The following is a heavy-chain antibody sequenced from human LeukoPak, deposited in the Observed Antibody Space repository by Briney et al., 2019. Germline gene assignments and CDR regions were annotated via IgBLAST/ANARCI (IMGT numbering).Heavy chain of an antibody. CDR1: GGSISSYY. J-gene: IGHJ4*02. V-gene: IGHV4-4*07. D-gene: IGHD3-10*01. Sequence: SETLSLTCSVSGGSISSYYWSSIRQPAGKGLEWIGRIYTSGSTNYNPSLKSRVTMSVDMSKNQFSLKLSSVTAADTAVYYCARAKFSTYYPQGFYFDYWGQGTLVTVSS. CDR2: IYTSGST. CDR3: ARAKFSTYYPQGFYFDY.